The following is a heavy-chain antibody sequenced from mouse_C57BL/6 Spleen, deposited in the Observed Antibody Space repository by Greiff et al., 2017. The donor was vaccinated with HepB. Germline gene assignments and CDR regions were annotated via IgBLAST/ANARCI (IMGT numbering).Heavy chain of an antibody. J-gene: IGHJ3*01. V-gene: IGHV14-4*01. Sequence: EVKLVESGAELVRPGASVKLSCTASGFNIKDDYMHWVKQRPEQGLEWIGWIDPENGDTEYASKFQGKATITADTSSNTAYLQLSSLTSEDTAVYYCTTGYDYAFAYWGQGTLVTVSA. D-gene: IGHD2-4*01. CDR1: GFNIKDDY. CDR3: TTGYDYAFAY. CDR2: IDPENGDT.